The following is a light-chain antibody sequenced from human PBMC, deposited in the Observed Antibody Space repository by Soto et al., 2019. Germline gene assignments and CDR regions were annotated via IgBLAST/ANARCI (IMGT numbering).Light chain of an antibody. Sequence: DTQVTQSTSSLSASVGARVTLTCRASQGVRSYLAWFQQRPGKAPKLLIFGASTLQNGVPARFSGGGFGTEFTLTITSLQPEDFATYYCHQVYTYPRTFGQGTKVDIK. V-gene: IGKV1-9*01. CDR2: GAS. CDR1: QGVRSY. CDR3: HQVYTYPRT. J-gene: IGKJ1*01.